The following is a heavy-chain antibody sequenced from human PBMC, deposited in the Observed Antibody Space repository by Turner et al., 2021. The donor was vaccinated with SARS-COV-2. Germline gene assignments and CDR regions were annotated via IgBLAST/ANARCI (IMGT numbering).Heavy chain of an antibody. D-gene: IGHD6-19*01. Sequence: QVQLVVSGGAVVQPGRSLRLSCAPSGFTFSSYAMHWVRQAPGKGLEWVAVISDDGSNKYYADSVKGRFTISRDNSKNTLYLQMNSLRAEDTAVYYCARTNSSGWYGRGGLGYWGQGTLVTVSS. CDR1: GFTFSSYA. V-gene: IGHV3-30-3*01. CDR3: ARTNSSGWYGRGGLGY. J-gene: IGHJ4*02. CDR2: ISDDGSNK.